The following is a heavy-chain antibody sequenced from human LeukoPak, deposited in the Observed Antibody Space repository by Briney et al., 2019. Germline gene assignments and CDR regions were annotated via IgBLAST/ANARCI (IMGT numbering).Heavy chain of an antibody. CDR3: AREEASIAAAGVYYYGMDV. D-gene: IGHD6-13*01. Sequence: PGGSLRLSCAASGFTFSSYAMHWVRQAPGKGLEWVAVISYDGSNKYYADSVKGRFTISRDNSKNTLYLQMNSLRAEDTAVYYCAREEASIAAAGVYYYGMDVWGQGTTVTVSS. CDR2: ISYDGSNK. V-gene: IGHV3-30-3*01. CDR1: GFTFSSYA. J-gene: IGHJ6*02.